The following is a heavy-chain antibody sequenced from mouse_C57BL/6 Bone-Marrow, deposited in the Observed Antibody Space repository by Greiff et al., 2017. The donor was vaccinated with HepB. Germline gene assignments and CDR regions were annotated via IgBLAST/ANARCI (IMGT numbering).Heavy chain of an antibody. Sequence: QVQLQQSGPELVKPGASVKISCKASGYAFSSSWMNWVKQRPGKGLEWIGRIYPGDGDTNYNGKFKGKATLTADKSSSTAYMQLSSLTSEDSAVYFCAKLYYGSSYVDYWGQGTTLTVSS. V-gene: IGHV1-82*01. CDR1: GYAFSSSW. J-gene: IGHJ2*01. D-gene: IGHD1-1*01. CDR2: IYPGDGDT. CDR3: AKLYYGSSYVDY.